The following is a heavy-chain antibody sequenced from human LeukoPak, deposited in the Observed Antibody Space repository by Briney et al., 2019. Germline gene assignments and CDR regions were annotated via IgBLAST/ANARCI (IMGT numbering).Heavy chain of an antibody. Sequence: PSETLSLTCAVSGATFSSYAWNWIRQLPGAGLEWIAEINGTGNTETGTASYSPSLKSRVTISADTSTNQLSLHLRSATVADTGVYFCARAFSGFWEFDFWGQGTLVTVSS. J-gene: IGHJ4*02. CDR2: INGTGNTETGTA. CDR3: ARAFSGFWEFDF. CDR1: GATFSSYA. D-gene: IGHD3-3*01. V-gene: IGHV4-34*01.